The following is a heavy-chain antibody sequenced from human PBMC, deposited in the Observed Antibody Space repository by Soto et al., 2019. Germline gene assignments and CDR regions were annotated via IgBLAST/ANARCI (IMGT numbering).Heavy chain of an antibody. D-gene: IGHD3-10*01. J-gene: IGHJ4*02. Sequence: SVKVSCKASGFTFTSSAVQWVRQARGQRLEWIGWIVVGSGNTNYAQKFQERVTITRDMSASTAYMELSSLRPEDTAVYYCAAPRSGGYQDRFDYWGQGTLVTVSS. CDR3: AAPRSGGYQDRFDY. CDR2: IVVGSGNT. V-gene: IGHV1-58*01. CDR1: GFTFTSSA.